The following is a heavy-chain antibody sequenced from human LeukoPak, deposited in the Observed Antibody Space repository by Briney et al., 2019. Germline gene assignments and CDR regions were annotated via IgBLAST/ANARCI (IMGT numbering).Heavy chain of an antibody. CDR1: GGSISSYY. CDR3: ARAEDSGSPLGMDV. Sequence: SETLSLTCTVSGGSISSYYWSWIRQPPGKGLEWIGYIYYSGSTNYNPSLKSRVTISVDTSKNQFSLKLSSVTAADTAVYYCARAEDSGSPLGMDVWGQGTTVTVSS. V-gene: IGHV4-59*01. CDR2: IYYSGST. J-gene: IGHJ6*02. D-gene: IGHD1-26*01.